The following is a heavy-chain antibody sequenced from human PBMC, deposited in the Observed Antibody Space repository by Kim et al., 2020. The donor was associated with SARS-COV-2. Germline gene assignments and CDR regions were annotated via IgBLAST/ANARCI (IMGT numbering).Heavy chain of an antibody. V-gene: IGHV4-34*01. CDR2: INHSGST. Sequence: SETLSLTCAVYGGSFSGYYWSWIRQPPGKGLEWIGEINHSGSTNYNQSLKSRVTISVDTSKNQFSLKLSSVTAADTAVYYCARDPNVSSTSCHLWGQGTL. CDR1: GGSFSGYY. D-gene: IGHD2-2*01. CDR3: ARDPNVSSTSCHL. J-gene: IGHJ4*02.